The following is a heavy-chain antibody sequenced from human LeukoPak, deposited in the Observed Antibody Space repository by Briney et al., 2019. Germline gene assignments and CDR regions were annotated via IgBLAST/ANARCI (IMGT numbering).Heavy chain of an antibody. D-gene: IGHD3-10*01. CDR3: ARGAVGSGNYFDY. J-gene: IGHJ4*02. CDR1: GGSISSGGYS. Sequence: SETLSLTCAVSGGSISSGGYSWSWIRQPPGKGLEWIGYIYHSGSTYYNPSLKSRVTISVDRSKNQFSLKLSSVTAADTAVYYCARGAVGSGNYFDYWGQGTLVTVPS. CDR2: IYHSGST. V-gene: IGHV4-30-2*01.